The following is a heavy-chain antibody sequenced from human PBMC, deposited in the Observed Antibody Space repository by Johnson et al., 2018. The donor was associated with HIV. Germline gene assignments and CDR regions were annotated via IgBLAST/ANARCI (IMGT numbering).Heavy chain of an antibody. D-gene: IGHD1-26*01. CDR1: GFTFNSYA. V-gene: IGHV3-30*04. Sequence: QVQLVESGGGVVQPGRSLRLSCAASGFTFNSYAMHWVRQAPGKGLAWVAVISYDGSNKYYADSVKGRFTISRDNSKNTLYLQMNSLRAEDTAVYYCARDPGGWELLRPAFDIWGQGTMVTVSP. J-gene: IGHJ3*02. CDR2: ISYDGSNK. CDR3: ARDPGGWELLRPAFDI.